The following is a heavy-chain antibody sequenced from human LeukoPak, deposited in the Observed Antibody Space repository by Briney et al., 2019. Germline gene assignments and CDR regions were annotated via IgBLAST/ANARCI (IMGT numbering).Heavy chain of an antibody. J-gene: IGHJ4*02. Sequence: GESLKISCKGSGYSFTNYWIGWVRQMPGKGLEWMGFVYPADSDTRYSPSFQGQVTISADKSISTAYLQWSSLTASDTAMYYCARRLFGSGWYYFDYWGQGTLVTVSS. CDR3: ARRLFGSGWYYFDY. CDR2: VYPADSDT. CDR1: GYSFTNYW. D-gene: IGHD6-19*01. V-gene: IGHV5-51*01.